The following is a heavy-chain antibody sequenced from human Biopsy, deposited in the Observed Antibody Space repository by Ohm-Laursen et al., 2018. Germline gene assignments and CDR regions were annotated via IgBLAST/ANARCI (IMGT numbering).Heavy chain of an antibody. CDR3: ARGEYYAYWSGARKLNYFDY. Sequence: SETLSLTCTVSGDSIARYYWTWIRQSPGKGLEWIGEINHSGSTKYNPSFESRVTISVDTSKNQFSLNLFSVTAADAARYFCARGEYYAYWSGARKLNYFDYWGQGTLVIVFS. CDR2: INHSGST. CDR1: GDSIARYY. J-gene: IGHJ4*02. D-gene: IGHD3-3*01. V-gene: IGHV4-34*01.